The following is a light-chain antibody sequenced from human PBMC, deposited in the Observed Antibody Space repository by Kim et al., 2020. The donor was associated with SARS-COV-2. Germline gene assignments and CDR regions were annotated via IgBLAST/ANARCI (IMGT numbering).Light chain of an antibody. CDR3: QQYGGSPPYT. V-gene: IGKV3-20*01. Sequence: SPGESAPPSCRASQSVTRNYLAWYQQKPDQAPSLLIYGASSRAPGIPDRFSGSGSGTDFTLTISRLEPEDFAVYYCQQYGGSPPYTFGQGTKLEI. J-gene: IGKJ2*01. CDR2: GAS. CDR1: QSVTRNY.